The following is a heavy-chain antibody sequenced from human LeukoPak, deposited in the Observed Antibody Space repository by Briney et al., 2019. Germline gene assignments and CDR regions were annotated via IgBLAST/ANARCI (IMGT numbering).Heavy chain of an antibody. D-gene: IGHD3-10*01. CDR2: TNPNSGNT. Sequence: ASVKVSCKASGYTFTSHDINWVRQATGQGLEWMGWTNPNSGNTGYAQKFQGRVTMTRNTSISTAYMELSSLRSEDTAVYYCARSLLWFGELLSVNWFDPWGQGTLVTVSS. J-gene: IGHJ5*02. CDR3: ARSLLWFGELLSVNWFDP. V-gene: IGHV1-8*01. CDR1: GYTFTSHD.